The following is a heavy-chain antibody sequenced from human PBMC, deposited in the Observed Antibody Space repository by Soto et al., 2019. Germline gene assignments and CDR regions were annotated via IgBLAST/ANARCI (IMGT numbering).Heavy chain of an antibody. V-gene: IGHV3-23*01. Sequence: EVQLLESGGGLVQPGGSLRLSCAASGFTFSSYAMSWVRQAPGKGLEWVSAISGSGGSTYYADSVKGRFTISRDNSKNTLYLQMNSLRAEDTAVYYCAKDTYYYDSSGSRSFDYWGQGTLVTVSS. CDR3: AKDTYYYDSSGSRSFDY. CDR1: GFTFSSYA. J-gene: IGHJ4*02. CDR2: ISGSGGST. D-gene: IGHD3-22*01.